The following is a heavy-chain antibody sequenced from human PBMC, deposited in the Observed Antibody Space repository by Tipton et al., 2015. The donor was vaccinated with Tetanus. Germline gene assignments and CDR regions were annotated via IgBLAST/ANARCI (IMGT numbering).Heavy chain of an antibody. Sequence: QSGAEVKKPGESLKISCKGSGYNFTIYWIGWVRQMPGKVLEWMGIIYPGDSNSRYSPSFQGQVTISADRSISTAYLQWSSLKAAGTAMYYCARRRTTSALSYYFVSWGQGSLVTFSS. CDR1: GYNFTIYW. V-gene: IGHV5-51*01. D-gene: IGHD1-1*01. CDR3: ARRRTTSALSYYFVS. J-gene: IGHJ4*02. CDR2: IYPGDSNS.